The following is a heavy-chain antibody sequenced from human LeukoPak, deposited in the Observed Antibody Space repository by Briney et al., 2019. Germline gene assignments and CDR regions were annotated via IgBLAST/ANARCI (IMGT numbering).Heavy chain of an antibody. CDR1: GDSVSSNSAA. Sequence: QTLSLTCAISGDSVSSNSAAWNWIRQSPSRGLEWLGRTYYRSKWYNDYAVSVKSRITINPDTSKNQFSLQLNSVTPEDTAVYYCARDGRYSSGWSWYFDLWGRGTLVTVSS. CDR3: ARDGRYSSGWSWYFDL. CDR2: TYYRSKWYN. J-gene: IGHJ2*01. V-gene: IGHV6-1*01. D-gene: IGHD6-19*01.